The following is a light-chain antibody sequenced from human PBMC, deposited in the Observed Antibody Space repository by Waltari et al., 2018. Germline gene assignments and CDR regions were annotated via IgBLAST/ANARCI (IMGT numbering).Light chain of an antibody. J-gene: IGKJ1*01. V-gene: IGKV3-20*01. CDR3: QQHGTLPAT. CDR1: QSVGSSS. Sequence: EIVLTQSPGTASLSPGESATLSCRASQSVGSSSLAWYQQKPGQAPRLVISRASRRATGIPDRFSGSGSGTDFSLTISRLGPEDFAVYYCQQHGTLPATFGQGTKVEIK. CDR2: RAS.